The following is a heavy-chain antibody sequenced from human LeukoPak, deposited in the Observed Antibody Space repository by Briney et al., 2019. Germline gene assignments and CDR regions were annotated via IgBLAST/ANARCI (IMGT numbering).Heavy chain of an antibody. V-gene: IGHV1-46*01. J-gene: IGHJ4*02. CDR3: ASQWSQAGGFDY. CDR1: GYTFTSYY. CDR2: INPSGGST. D-gene: IGHD2-15*01. Sequence: ASVKVSYKAAGYTFTSYYMHWVREAPGQGLEWMGIINPSGGSTSYAQKFQGRVTMTRDMSTSTVYMELSSLRSEDTAVYYCASQWSQAGGFDYWGQGTLVTVSS.